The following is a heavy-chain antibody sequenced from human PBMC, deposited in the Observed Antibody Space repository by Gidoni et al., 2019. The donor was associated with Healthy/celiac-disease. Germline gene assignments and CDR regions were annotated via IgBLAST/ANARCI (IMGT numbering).Heavy chain of an antibody. CDR2: ISSRSSYI. CDR3: ARGGGSYRNYYYGMDV. J-gene: IGHJ6*02. Sequence: EVQLVEAGGGLVKPGGSLRPSCAASGCTCRSYSMNWVRQAPGKGLELVSSISSRSSYISYADSVKDRFTISRDNAKNSLYLQMNSLRAEDTAVYYCARGGGSYRNYYYGMDVWGQGTTVTVSS. V-gene: IGHV3-21*01. D-gene: IGHD1-26*01. CDR1: GCTCRSYS.